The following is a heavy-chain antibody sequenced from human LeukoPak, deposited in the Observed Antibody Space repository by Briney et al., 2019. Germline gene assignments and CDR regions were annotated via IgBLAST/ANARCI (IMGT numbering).Heavy chain of an antibody. V-gene: IGHV3-53*01. CDR1: GFIVSSNY. CDR2: IYSDGST. J-gene: IGHJ4*02. CDR3: ARDSGYPPY. Sequence: GGSLRLSCAASGFIVSSNYMSWVRQAPGKGLEWVSVIYSDGSTYYADSVKGRFTISRDNSKNTLYPQMNSLRAEDTAVYYCARDSGYPPYWGQGTLVTVSS. D-gene: IGHD5-12*01.